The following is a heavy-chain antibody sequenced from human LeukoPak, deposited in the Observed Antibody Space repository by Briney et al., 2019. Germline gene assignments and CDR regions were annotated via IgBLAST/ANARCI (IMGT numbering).Heavy chain of an antibody. V-gene: IGHV1-8*03. Sequence: ASVKVSCKASGYIFTTYDIGWVRQATGQGLEWMGWLNPNSGNAGYAQKFQGRVTISRNTSISTAYMELSSLRSDDTAVYYCARRKFLGWFDPWGQGTLVTVSS. J-gene: IGHJ5*02. CDR2: LNPNSGNA. CDR3: ARRKFLGWFDP. CDR1: GYIFTTYD. D-gene: IGHD7-27*01.